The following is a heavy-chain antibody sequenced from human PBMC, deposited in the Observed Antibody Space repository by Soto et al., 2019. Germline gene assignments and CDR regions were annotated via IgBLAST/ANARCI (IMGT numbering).Heavy chain of an antibody. V-gene: IGHV4-38-2*01. CDR1: GYSISSGYY. J-gene: IGHJ6*02. Sequence: SGTLSLTCAVSGYSISSGYYWAWIRQSPGKGLQWIGSIYRAGSVYYNPSLNSRVAVSLATSKNHFSLKLTSVTAADTAVYYCASTVDYYGMDVSGQGTTVTVSS. CDR2: IYRAGSV. CDR3: ASTVDYYGMDV.